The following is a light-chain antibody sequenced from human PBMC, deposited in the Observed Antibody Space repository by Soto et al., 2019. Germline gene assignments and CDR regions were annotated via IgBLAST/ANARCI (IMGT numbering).Light chain of an antibody. CDR2: GAS. CDR1: QSVSSSY. CDR3: HYYGTSPQT. V-gene: IGKV3-20*01. J-gene: IGKJ1*01. Sequence: EIVLTQSPGTLSLSPGERATLSCRASQSVSSSYLAWYQQKPGQAPRLLIYGASSRATGIPDRFSGSGSGTDFTLTISRLEPEDFAVYYCHYYGTSPQTFGQGTKVEIK.